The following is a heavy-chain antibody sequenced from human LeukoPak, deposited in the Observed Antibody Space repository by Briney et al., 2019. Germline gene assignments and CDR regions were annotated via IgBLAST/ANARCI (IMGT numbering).Heavy chain of an antibody. CDR1: GFAFNGYT. J-gene: IGHJ4*02. Sequence: PGGSLRLSCAASGFAFNGYTMNWVRQAPGKGLEWVSSISSSSNTIYYADSVKGRFTISRDNAKNSLYLQMNSLRAEDTAVYYCARAGNVDYWGQGTLVTVSS. CDR2: ISSSSNTI. V-gene: IGHV3-48*01. CDR3: ARAGNVDY.